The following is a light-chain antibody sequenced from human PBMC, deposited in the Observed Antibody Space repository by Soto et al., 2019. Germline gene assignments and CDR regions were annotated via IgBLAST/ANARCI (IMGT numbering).Light chain of an antibody. J-gene: IGKJ1*01. V-gene: IGKV1-5*03. CDR3: QQYNSYWT. CDR2: KAS. Sequence: DIQMTQSPSTLSASVGDRVTITCRASQSISSWLAWYQQKPGKAPKLLIYKASSLESWVPSRFSGSGSGTEFTLTISSLQPDDFATYYCQQYNSYWTLGQGTKVEI. CDR1: QSISSW.